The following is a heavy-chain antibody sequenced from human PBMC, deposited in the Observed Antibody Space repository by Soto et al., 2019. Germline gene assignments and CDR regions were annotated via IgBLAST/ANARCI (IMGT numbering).Heavy chain of an antibody. CDR1: GGSISSYY. J-gene: IGHJ4*02. Sequence: SETLSLTCTVSGGSISSYYWSWIRQPPGKGLEWIGYIYYSGSTNYNPSLKSRVTISVDTSKNQFSLKLSSVTAADTAVYYCARRAGSYPYYFDYWGQGTLVTVSS. CDR2: IYYSGST. V-gene: IGHV4-59*08. D-gene: IGHD1-26*01. CDR3: ARRAGSYPYYFDY.